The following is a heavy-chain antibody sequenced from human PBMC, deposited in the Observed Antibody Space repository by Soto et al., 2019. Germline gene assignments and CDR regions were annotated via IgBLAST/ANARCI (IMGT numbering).Heavy chain of an antibody. J-gene: IGHJ4*02. Sequence: GESLKISCKGSVNIFGNSWIAWVRQMPGKGLEWMGIIYPGDSDTRYSPSFQGQVTISADKSISTAYLQWSSLKASDTAMYYCARLYVAGTLTLRADFDYWGQGTLVTVSS. CDR1: VNIFGNSW. CDR3: ARLYVAGTLTLRADFDY. CDR2: IYPGDSDT. D-gene: IGHD1-1*01. V-gene: IGHV5-51*01.